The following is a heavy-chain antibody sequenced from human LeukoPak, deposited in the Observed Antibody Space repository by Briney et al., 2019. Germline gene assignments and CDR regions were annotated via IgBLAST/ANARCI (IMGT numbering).Heavy chain of an antibody. D-gene: IGHD2/OR15-2a*01. Sequence: GASVKVSCKVSGVSLSETSIHWVRQAPGQWLEWMGGFDPEDGESIFAQRFQGRFSVTEDTSTDTAYMELRSLRLEDTAVYYCATVGRNYLGFDPWGQGTLVTVSS. CDR2: FDPEDGES. CDR1: GVSLSETS. CDR3: ATVGRNYLGFDP. V-gene: IGHV1-24*01. J-gene: IGHJ5*02.